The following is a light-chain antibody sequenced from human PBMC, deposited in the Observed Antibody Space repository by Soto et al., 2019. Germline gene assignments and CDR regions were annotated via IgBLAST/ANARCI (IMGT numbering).Light chain of an antibody. CDR2: GAS. Sequence: IVLTQSPGTLSLSPGERATLSWRASQSVSSNLAWYQQKPGQAPRLLIYGASNRAAGIPDRFSGSGSGTDFTLTISRLEPEDFAVYYCQQYGSTPITFGQGTRLEIK. CDR1: QSVSSN. V-gene: IGKV3-20*01. J-gene: IGKJ5*01. CDR3: QQYGSTPIT.